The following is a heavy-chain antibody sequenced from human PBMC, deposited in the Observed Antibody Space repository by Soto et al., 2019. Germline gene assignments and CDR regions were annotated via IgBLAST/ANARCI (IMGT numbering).Heavy chain of an antibody. CDR3: ARVRAVAGTLARRKYYFDY. CDR1: GGSISSYY. Sequence: PSETLSLTYTVSGGSISSYYWSWIRQPPGKGLEWIGYIYYSGSTNYNPSLKSRVTISVDTCKNQFSLKLSSVTAADTAVYYCARVRAVAGTLARRKYYFDYWGQGTLVTVSS. D-gene: IGHD6-19*01. J-gene: IGHJ4*02. CDR2: IYYSGST. V-gene: IGHV4-59*01.